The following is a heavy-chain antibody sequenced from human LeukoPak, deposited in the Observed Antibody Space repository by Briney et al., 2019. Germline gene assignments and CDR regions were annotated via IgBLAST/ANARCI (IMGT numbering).Heavy chain of an antibody. Sequence: LETLSLTCAVSGYSISSGYYWGWIRRTPGKGPEWIGSIYHSGSTYYNPSLKSRVTISVDTSKNQFSLKLSSVTAADTAVYYCARGKWELLNAFDIWGQGTMVTVSS. CDR2: IYHSGST. J-gene: IGHJ3*02. V-gene: IGHV4-38-2*01. D-gene: IGHD1-26*01. CDR1: GYSISSGYY. CDR3: ARGKWELLNAFDI.